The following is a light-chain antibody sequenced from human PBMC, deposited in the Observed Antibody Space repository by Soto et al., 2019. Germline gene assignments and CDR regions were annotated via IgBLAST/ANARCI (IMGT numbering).Light chain of an antibody. Sequence: IQMTQSPSSLSAIAGDRVTIACRASQDIGNDLGWYQQMPGKAPKLLIFAASTLQSGVSSRFSGSGSGTHFTLTIGNLQPEDAATYYSLHDHTYPWTFGQGTKVEVK. CDR1: QDIGND. CDR2: AAS. V-gene: IGKV1-6*01. CDR3: LHDHTYPWT. J-gene: IGKJ1*01.